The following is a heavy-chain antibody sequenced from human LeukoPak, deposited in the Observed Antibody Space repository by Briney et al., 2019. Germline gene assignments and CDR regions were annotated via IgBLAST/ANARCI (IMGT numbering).Heavy chain of an antibody. Sequence: PGGSLRLSCAASGFTFSSYGMHWVRQAPGKGLEWVAFIRYDGSNKYYADSVKGRFTISRDNSKNTLYLQMNSLRAEDTAVHYCAKELRYFDWLSPFDYWGQGTLVTVSS. CDR3: AKELRYFDWLSPFDY. CDR2: IRYDGSNK. CDR1: GFTFSSYG. V-gene: IGHV3-30*02. J-gene: IGHJ4*02. D-gene: IGHD3-9*01.